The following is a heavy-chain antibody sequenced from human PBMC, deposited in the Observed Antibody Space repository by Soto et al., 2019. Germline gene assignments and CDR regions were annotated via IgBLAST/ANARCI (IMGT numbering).Heavy chain of an antibody. V-gene: IGHV1-8*01. CDR1: GYTFTSYD. CDR2: MNPNSGNT. D-gene: IGHD4-17*01. J-gene: IGHJ4*02. Sequence: QVQLVQSGAEVKKPGASVKVSCKASGYTFTSYDINWVQQATGQGLEWMGWMNPNSGNTGYAQKFQVRVTMTRNTSISTAYMELRSLRSEDTAAYSCARTLYGDNVDYWGQGSLVTVSS. CDR3: ARTLYGDNVDY.